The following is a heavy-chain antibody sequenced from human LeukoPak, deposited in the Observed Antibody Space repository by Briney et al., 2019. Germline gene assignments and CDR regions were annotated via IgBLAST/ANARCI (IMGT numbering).Heavy chain of an antibody. CDR2: ISYDGSNK. CDR1: GFTFSSYG. D-gene: IGHD6-19*01. V-gene: IGHV3-30*03. Sequence: GRSLRLSCAASGFTFSSYGMHWVRQAPGKGLEWVAVISYDGSNKYYADSVKGRFTVSRDNSKNTLYLQMSSLRAEDTAVYYCATASSGWQYYFDYWGQGTLVTVSS. CDR3: ATASSGWQYYFDY. J-gene: IGHJ4*02.